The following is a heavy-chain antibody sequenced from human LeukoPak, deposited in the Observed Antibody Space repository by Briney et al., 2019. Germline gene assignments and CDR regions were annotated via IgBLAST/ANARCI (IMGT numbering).Heavy chain of an antibody. Sequence: GGSLRLSCVASGFTFSTYAMSWVRQAPGKGLEWVSSISSSSSYIYYADSVKGRFTISRDNAKNSVYLEMNSLRVEDTAVYYCARVPSDYWGQGTLVTVSS. CDR3: ARVPSDY. J-gene: IGHJ4*02. CDR1: GFTFSTYA. V-gene: IGHV3-21*01. CDR2: ISSSSSYI.